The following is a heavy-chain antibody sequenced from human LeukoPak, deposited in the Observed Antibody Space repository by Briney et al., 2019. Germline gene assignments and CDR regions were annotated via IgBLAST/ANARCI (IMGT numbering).Heavy chain of an antibody. D-gene: IGHD2-15*01. CDR3: ARGHQRVVAAYYYYYYMDV. CDR2: INPNSGGT. Sequence: ASVKVSCKASGYTFTGYYMHWVRQAPGQGLEWMGWINPNSGGTNYAQKFQGRVTMTRDTSISTAYMELSRLRSDDTAVYYCARGHQRVVAAYYYYYYMDVWGKGTTVTVSS. CDR1: GYTFTGYY. V-gene: IGHV1-2*02. J-gene: IGHJ6*03.